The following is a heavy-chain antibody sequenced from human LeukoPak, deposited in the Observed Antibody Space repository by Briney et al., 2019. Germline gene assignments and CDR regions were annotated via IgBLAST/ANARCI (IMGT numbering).Heavy chain of an antibody. V-gene: IGHV3-48*03. J-gene: IGHJ4*02. CDR1: GFTFSSYE. CDR2: ISSSGSTI. CDR3: ARDQGSFDY. Sequence: GGSLRLSCAASGFTFSSYEMNWVRQAPGKGLEWVSYISSSGSTIYYADSVKGRFTISRDNAKNTLYLQMNSLRAEDTAVYYCARDQGSFDYWGQGTLVTVSS.